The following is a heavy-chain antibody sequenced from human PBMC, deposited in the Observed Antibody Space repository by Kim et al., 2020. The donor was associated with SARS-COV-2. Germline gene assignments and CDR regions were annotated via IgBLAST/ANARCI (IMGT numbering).Heavy chain of an antibody. J-gene: IGHJ4*02. D-gene: IGHD7-27*01. Sequence: KNSYADSVKGRFTASRDNSKHTLYLQMNSLRAEDTALYYCAKDKTGGWTFDYWGRGTLVTVSS. CDR3: AKDKTGGWTFDY. V-gene: IGHV3-30-3*02. CDR2: KN.